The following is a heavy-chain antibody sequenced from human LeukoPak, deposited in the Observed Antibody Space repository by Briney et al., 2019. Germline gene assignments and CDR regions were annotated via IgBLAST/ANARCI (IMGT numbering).Heavy chain of an antibody. D-gene: IGHD6-6*01. Sequence: GGSLRLSCAASGFTFNNYAMSWVRQAPGKGLEWVSGISHTGGSTYYADSVKGRFTISRDNSKNTLSLQMNSLTAEDTSVYYCAKEPRITGRLNYFDYWGQGTLVTVSS. CDR2: ISHTGGST. J-gene: IGHJ4*02. CDR3: AKEPRITGRLNYFDY. CDR1: GFTFNNYA. V-gene: IGHV3-23*01.